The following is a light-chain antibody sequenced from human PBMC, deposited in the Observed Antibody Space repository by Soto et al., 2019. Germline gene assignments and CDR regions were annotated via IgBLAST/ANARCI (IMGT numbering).Light chain of an antibody. CDR3: QQYNNWLTWT. J-gene: IGKJ1*01. Sequence: IVMTQSPATLSVSPGERASLSCRASQSVSSNLAWYQQKPGQAPRLLIYGASTRATGIPARFSGSGSGTEFTLTISSLQSVDFAVYYCQQYNNWLTWTFGQGTKVDIK. CDR2: GAS. CDR1: QSVSSN. V-gene: IGKV3-15*01.